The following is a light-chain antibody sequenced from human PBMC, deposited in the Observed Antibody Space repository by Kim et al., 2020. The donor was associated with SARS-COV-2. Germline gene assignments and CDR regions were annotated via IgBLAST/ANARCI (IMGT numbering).Light chain of an antibody. J-gene: IGLJ3*02. CDR2: NDS. V-gene: IGLV3-25*03. Sequence: SYELTQPPSVSVSPGQTARITCSGDALAKQYAFWFQQKQGQAHVLVIYNDSDRTPGIHERFSGSSSGTTVTLTISGVQAEDEADYYCQSADCIGTYWV. CDR1: ALAKQY. CDR3: QSADCIGTYWV.